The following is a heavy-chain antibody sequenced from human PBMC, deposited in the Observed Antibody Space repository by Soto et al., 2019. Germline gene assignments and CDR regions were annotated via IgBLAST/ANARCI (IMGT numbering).Heavy chain of an antibody. V-gene: IGHV1-8*01. CDR1: GYTFTSYD. CDR3: AREEFPTTAVAGTAGGTFYYYYGMDV. J-gene: IGHJ6*02. CDR2: MNPNSGNT. D-gene: IGHD6-19*01. Sequence: ASVKVSCKASGYTFTSYDINWVRQATGQGLEWMGWMNPNSGNTGYAQKLQGRVTMTRNTSISTAYMELSSLRSEDTAVYYCAREEFPTTAVAGTAGGTFYYYYGMDVWGQGTTVTVSS.